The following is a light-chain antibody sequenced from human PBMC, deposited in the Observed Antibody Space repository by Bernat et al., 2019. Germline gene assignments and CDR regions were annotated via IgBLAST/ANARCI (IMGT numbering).Light chain of an antibody. Sequence: QSALTQPASVSGSPGQSITISCTGTSSDVGGYNYVSWFQQHPGQAPKLMIYDVRNRPSGVSNRFSGSKSGNKASLTISGLQADDEADYYCSSYTSSNTYVFGTGTKVTVL. CDR3: SSYTSSNTYV. V-gene: IGLV2-14*03. CDR1: SSDVGGYNY. CDR2: DVR. J-gene: IGLJ1*01.